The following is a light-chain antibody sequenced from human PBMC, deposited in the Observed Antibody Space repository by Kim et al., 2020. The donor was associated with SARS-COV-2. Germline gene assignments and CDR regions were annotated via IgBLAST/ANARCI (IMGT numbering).Light chain of an antibody. CDR1: SSNIGAGYD. Sequence: RVTISCAGNSSNIGAGYDVHWYRQLPGTAPKLLIYVNNNRPSGVPDRFSGSKSGTSASLAITGLQAEDEAYYYCQSYDSGLSGSKVFGGGTKVTVL. CDR3: QSYDSGLSGSKV. V-gene: IGLV1-40*01. CDR2: VNN. J-gene: IGLJ2*01.